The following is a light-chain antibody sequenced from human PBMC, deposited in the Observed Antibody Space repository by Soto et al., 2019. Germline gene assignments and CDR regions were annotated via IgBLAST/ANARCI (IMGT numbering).Light chain of an antibody. CDR2: HVT. Sequence: QSALTQPASVSGSLGQSITISCSGTSSDVGAYNYVSWYQQYPGKAPKLMIYHVTDRPSGVSNRFSGSKSGNTASLTISGLQAEDETDYYCCSYTTSNTFVFXTGTKVTVL. V-gene: IGLV2-14*01. CDR3: CSYTTSNTFV. J-gene: IGLJ1*01. CDR1: SSDVGAYNY.